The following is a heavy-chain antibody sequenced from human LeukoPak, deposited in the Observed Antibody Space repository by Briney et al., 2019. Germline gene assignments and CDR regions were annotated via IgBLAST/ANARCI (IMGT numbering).Heavy chain of an antibody. D-gene: IGHD1-26*01. CDR1: GFTFSSYA. V-gene: IGHV3-23*01. Sequence: PGGSLRLSCAASGFTFSSYAMSWVRQAPGKGLEWVSAISGSGGSTYYADSVRGRFSISRDTSKNTLYLQMNSLRAEDTAVYYCARGSVRAFDIWGQGTMVTVSS. CDR2: ISGSGGST. J-gene: IGHJ3*02. CDR3: ARGSVRAFDI.